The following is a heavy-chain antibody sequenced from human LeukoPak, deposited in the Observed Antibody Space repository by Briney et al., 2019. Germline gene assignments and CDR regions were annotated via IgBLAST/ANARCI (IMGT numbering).Heavy chain of an antibody. CDR2: IYHTGRT. Sequence: SETLSLTCAISTYSINSDYHWAWIRQPPGKGLEWIGSIYHTGRTYYNPAHKTRVTILLGTSRNQFSLRLSSVTASDTAVYFCARHVSGNLWYFDDWGQGTLVTVSS. CDR3: ARHVSGNLWYFDD. CDR1: TYSINSDYH. V-gene: IGHV4-38-2*01. J-gene: IGHJ4*02. D-gene: IGHD1-26*01.